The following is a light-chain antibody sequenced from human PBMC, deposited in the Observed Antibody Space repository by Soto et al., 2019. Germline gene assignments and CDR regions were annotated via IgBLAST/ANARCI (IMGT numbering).Light chain of an antibody. CDR2: GAS. J-gene: IGKJ1*01. CDR1: QSVSSSY. CDR3: QQYFISPLT. V-gene: IGKV3-20*01. Sequence: EIVLTQSPGTLSLSPGERATLSCRASQSVSSSYLAWYQQKPGQAPRPLIYGASSRATGIPDRFSGSGSGTDFNLTISRLEPEDFALYYCQQYFISPLTFIQGPNVQIK.